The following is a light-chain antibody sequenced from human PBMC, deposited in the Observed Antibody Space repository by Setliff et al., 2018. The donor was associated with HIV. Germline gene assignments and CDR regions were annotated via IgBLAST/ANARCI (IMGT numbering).Light chain of an antibody. CDR1: NSDIGTYDL. Sequence: QSVLTQPASVSGSPGQAITISCTGNNSDIGTYDLVSWYQQHPGRAPKLTIFEVKRRPSGVSNRFSDSKSGNTASLTISGLQAEDEATYFCSSYTGSDTFDVFGTGTKVTVL. CDR2: EVK. J-gene: IGLJ1*01. V-gene: IGLV2-23*02. CDR3: SSYTGSDTFDV.